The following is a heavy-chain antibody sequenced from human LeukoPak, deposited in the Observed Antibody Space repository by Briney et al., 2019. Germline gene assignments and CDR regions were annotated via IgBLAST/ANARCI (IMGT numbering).Heavy chain of an antibody. D-gene: IGHD6-13*01. CDR3: ARRRFSSSPAYFQH. CDR2: IYTIGST. V-gene: IGHV4-61*02. CDR1: GGSISSGSYY. Sequence: SETLSLTCTVSGGSISSGSYYWSWIRQPAGKGLEWIGRIYTIGSTNYNPFLKSRVTISVDTSKNQFSLKLRSVTAADTAVYYCARRRFSSSPAYFQHWGQGTLVTVSS. J-gene: IGHJ1*01.